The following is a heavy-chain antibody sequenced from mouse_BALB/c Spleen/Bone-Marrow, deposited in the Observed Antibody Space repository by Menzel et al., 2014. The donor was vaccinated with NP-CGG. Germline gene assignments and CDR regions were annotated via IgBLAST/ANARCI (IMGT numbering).Heavy chain of an antibody. CDR2: INPASSTI. Sequence: EVKVVESGGGLVQPGGSLKLSCAASGFDFSRYWMTWVRQAPGKGLEWIGEINPASSTINYTPSLKDKLIISRDNAKNTLYLQMSKVRSEDTALYYCAKNYYYGYVAYWGQGTLVTVSA. CDR3: AKNYYYGYVAY. D-gene: IGHD1-2*01. J-gene: IGHJ3*01. V-gene: IGHV4-1*02. CDR1: GFDFSRYW.